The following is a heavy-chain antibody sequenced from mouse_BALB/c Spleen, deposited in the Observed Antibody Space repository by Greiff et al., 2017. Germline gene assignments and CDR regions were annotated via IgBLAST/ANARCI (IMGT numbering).Heavy chain of an antibody. J-gene: IGHJ1*01. CDR3: AREGDYDYDGPLYWYFDV. D-gene: IGHD2-4*01. Sequence: EVHLVESGGGLVQPGGSRKLSCAASGFTFSSFGMHWVRQAPEKGLEWVAYISSGSSTIYYADTVKGRFTISIDNPKNTLFLQMTSLRSEDTAMYYCAREGDYDYDGPLYWYFDVWGAGTTVTVSS. CDR2: ISSGSSTI. V-gene: IGHV5-17*02. CDR1: GFTFSSFG.